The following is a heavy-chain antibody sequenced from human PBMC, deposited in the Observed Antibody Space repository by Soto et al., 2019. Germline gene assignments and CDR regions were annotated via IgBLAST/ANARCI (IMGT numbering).Heavy chain of an antibody. V-gene: IGHV4-31*03. J-gene: IGHJ6*02. CDR2: IYYSGST. Sequence: KPSETLSLTCTVSGGSISSGGYYWSWIRQHPGKGLEWIGYIYYSGSTYYNPSLKSRVTISVDTSKNQFSLKLSSVTAADTAVYYCAREIAGSSSYIYYYYGMDVWGQGTTVTVSS. CDR3: AREIAGSSSYIYYYYGMDV. CDR1: GGSISSGGYY. D-gene: IGHD6-6*01.